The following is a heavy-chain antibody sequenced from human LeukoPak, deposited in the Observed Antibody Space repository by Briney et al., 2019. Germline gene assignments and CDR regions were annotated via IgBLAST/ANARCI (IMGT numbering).Heavy chain of an antibody. CDR1: GFTFDDFP. Sequence: GGSLRLSCTTSGFTFDDFPMSWFRQPPGKGLEWVAYIRTRTYGATPEYSASVRGRFVISRDDSTRVAHLQMDSLNTEDTAVYYCGRAICQSGDCFDFWGQGTMVTVSS. J-gene: IGHJ3*01. CDR3: GRAICQSGDCFDF. CDR2: IRTRTYGATP. V-gene: IGHV3-49*03. D-gene: IGHD2-21*01.